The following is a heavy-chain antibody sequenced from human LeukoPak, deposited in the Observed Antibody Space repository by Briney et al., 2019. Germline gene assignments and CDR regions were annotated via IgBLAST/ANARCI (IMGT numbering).Heavy chain of an antibody. CDR3: WRGGGLLFGFGSYI. CDR2: IGSSSSYI. D-gene: IGHD3-10*01. Sequence: GGSLRLSCAASGFTFSSYSMNWVRQAPGKGLEWVSSIGSSSSYIYYADSVKGRFTISRDNAKNSLYLQMNSLRAEDTAVYYCWRGGGLLFGFGSYIWGQGTLVTVSS. J-gene: IGHJ4*02. V-gene: IGHV3-21*01. CDR1: GFTFSSYS.